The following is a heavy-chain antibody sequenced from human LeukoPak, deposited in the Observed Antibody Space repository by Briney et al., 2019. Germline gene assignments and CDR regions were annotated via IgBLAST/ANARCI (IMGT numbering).Heavy chain of an antibody. D-gene: IGHD2-2*01. CDR3: AKSQGSTTWYVWFDP. CDR2: IYSGGST. CDR1: GFTVSSHY. V-gene: IGHV3-66*01. Sequence: GGSLRLSCAASGFTVSSHYMSWVRQAPGKGLEWVSVIYSGGSTYYADSVKGRFTISRDNSKNTLYLQTNSVRAEDTAVYYCAKSQGSTTWYVWFDPWGQGTLVTVSS. J-gene: IGHJ5*02.